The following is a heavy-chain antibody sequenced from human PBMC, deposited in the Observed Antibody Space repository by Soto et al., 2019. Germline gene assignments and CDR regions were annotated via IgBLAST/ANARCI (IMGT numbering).Heavy chain of an antibody. D-gene: IGHD3-10*01. J-gene: IGHJ4*02. CDR2: ISWNSGTI. V-gene: IGHV3-9*01. Sequence: EAQLVESGGGLVQPGRSLRLSCAASGFTFDDYAMHWVRQAPGKGLEWVSGISWNSGTIGYADSVKGRFTISRDNAKNALDRPINSWKREDTALYYCAKEPHTFYYVWGIYNSGLAYWGRGTLVPVS. CDR1: GFTFDDYA. CDR3: AKEPHTFYYVWGIYNSGLAY.